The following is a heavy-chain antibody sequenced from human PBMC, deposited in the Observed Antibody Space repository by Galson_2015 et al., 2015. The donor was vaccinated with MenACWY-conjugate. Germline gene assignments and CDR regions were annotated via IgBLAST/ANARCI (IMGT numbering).Heavy chain of an antibody. J-gene: IGHJ5*02. CDR3: ARAYCTSASCPLGFDP. D-gene: IGHD2-2*01. Sequence: CAISGDSVSSNSAAWNWIRQSPSRGLEWLGRTYYRSKWYSEYAVSVKSRITINPDTSKNQFSLQLNSVTLEDTAVYYCARAYCTSASCPLGFDPWGQGSVVTVSS. V-gene: IGHV6-1*01. CDR2: TYYRSKWYS. CDR1: GDSVSSNSAA.